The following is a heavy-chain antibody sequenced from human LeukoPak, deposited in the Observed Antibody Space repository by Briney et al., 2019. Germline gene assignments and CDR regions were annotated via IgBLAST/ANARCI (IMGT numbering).Heavy chain of an antibody. CDR2: IKQDGSEK. J-gene: IGHJ4*02. D-gene: IGHD3-3*01. CDR1: GFTFSSYW. V-gene: IGHV3-7*01. Sequence: QPGGSLRLSCAASGFTFSSYWMSWVRQAPGKGLGWVANIKQDGSEKYYVDSVKGRFTISRDNAKNSLYLQMNSLRAEDTAVYYCAREPVVTIFGVVISSHFDYWGQGTLVTVSS. CDR3: AREPVVTIFGVVISSHFDY.